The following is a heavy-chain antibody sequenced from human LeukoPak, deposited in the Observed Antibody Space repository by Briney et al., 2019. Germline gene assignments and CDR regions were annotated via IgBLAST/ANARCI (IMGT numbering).Heavy chain of an antibody. CDR3: AREADSYTNYYYYYMDV. D-gene: IGHD5-18*01. J-gene: IGHJ6*03. CDR2: IIPIFGTA. Sequence: GASVKVSCKASGGTFSSYAISWVRQAPGQGLEWMGGIIPIFGTANYAQKFQGRVTITADKSTSTAYMELSSLRSEDTAVYYCAREADSYTNYYYYYMDVWGKGTTVTVSS. CDR1: GGTFSSYA. V-gene: IGHV1-69*06.